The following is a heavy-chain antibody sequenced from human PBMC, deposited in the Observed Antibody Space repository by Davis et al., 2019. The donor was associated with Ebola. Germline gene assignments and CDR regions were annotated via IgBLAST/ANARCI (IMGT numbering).Heavy chain of an antibody. V-gene: IGHV4-34*01. Sequence: PGGSLRLSCAVYGGSFSGYYWSWIRQPPGKGLEWIGEINHSGSTNYNPSLKSRVTISVDTSKNQFSLKLSSVTAADTAVYYCARWYYDFWSGYWVDYWGQGTLVTVSS. CDR3: ARWYYDFWSGYWVDY. CDR1: GGSFSGYY. CDR2: INHSGST. J-gene: IGHJ4*02. D-gene: IGHD3-3*01.